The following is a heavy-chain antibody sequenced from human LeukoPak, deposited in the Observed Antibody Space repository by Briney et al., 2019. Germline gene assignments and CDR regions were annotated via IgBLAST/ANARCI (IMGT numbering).Heavy chain of an antibody. Sequence: GGSLRLSCAASGFTFSSYGMHWVRQAPAKGLEWVAVIWYDGSNKYYADSVKGRFTISRDNSKNTLYLQMNSLRAEDTAVYYCAKDRLAVAVYYFDYWGQGTLVTVSS. V-gene: IGHV3-33*06. D-gene: IGHD6-19*01. CDR1: GFTFSSYG. J-gene: IGHJ4*02. CDR2: IWYDGSNK. CDR3: AKDRLAVAVYYFDY.